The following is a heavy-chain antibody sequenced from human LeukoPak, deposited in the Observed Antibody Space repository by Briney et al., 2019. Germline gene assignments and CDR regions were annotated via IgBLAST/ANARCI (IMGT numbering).Heavy chain of an antibody. CDR3: AGERRYGDYDGY. J-gene: IGHJ4*02. V-gene: IGHV4-59*01. Sequence: RTSETLSLTCTVSGGSISSYYWSWIRQPPGKGLEWIGYIYHSGSTNYNPSLKSRVTISVDTSKNQFSLKLSSVTAADTAVYYCAGERRYGDYDGYWGQGTLVTVSS. CDR1: GGSISSYY. CDR2: IYHSGST. D-gene: IGHD4-17*01.